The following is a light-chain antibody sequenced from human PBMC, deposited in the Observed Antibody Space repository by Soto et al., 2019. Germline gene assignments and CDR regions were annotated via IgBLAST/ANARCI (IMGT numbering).Light chain of an antibody. Sequence: EIVLTQSPATLSLSPGERANLYCRASQSVSSYLAWYHQKPGKAPRLLIYDASNRATGIPARLSGSGSGTDFTLTIRSLEPEDFAVYYCQQRSNWHTFGQGTRLEIK. V-gene: IGKV3-11*01. CDR3: QQRSNWHT. J-gene: IGKJ5*01. CDR2: DAS. CDR1: QSVSSY.